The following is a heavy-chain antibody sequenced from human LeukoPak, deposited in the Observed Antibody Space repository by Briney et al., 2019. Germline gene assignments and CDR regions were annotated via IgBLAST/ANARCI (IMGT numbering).Heavy chain of an antibody. J-gene: IGHJ4*02. V-gene: IGHV3-15*01. CDR2: IKSKTDGGTT. CDR1: GFTFSNAW. Sequence: PGGSLRLSCAASGFTFSNAWMSWVRQAPGKGLEWVGRIKSKTDGGTTDYAAPVKGRFTISRDDSKNTLYLQMNSLKTEDTAVYYCVRSSSWYWRPGSFDYWGQGTLVTVSS. CDR3: VRSSSWYWRPGSFDY. D-gene: IGHD6-13*01.